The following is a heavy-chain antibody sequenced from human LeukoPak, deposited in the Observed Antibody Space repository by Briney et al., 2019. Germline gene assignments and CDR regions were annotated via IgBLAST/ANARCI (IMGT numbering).Heavy chain of an antibody. CDR1: GFTFSAYN. Sequence: GGSLRLSCAASGFTFSAYNMSWVRRAPGKGLEWVASIDTSSSYIFYADSVRGRFTIPRDNPKNTMNLQMNSLRAEDTAVYYCAKGGGSSGRSYYFDYWGQGTLVTVSS. CDR3: AKGGGSSGRSYYFDY. D-gene: IGHD6-19*01. J-gene: IGHJ4*02. V-gene: IGHV3-21*01. CDR2: IDTSSSYI.